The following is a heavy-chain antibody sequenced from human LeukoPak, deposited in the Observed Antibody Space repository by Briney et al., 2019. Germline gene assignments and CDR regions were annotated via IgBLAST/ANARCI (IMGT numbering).Heavy chain of an antibody. V-gene: IGHV1-69*13. Sequence: GASVKVSCKASGYTFRSYAISWVRQAPGQGLEWMGGIIPIFGTANYAQKFQGRVTITADESTSTAYMELSSLRSEDTAVYYCARDQGYRYGYGDFDYWGQGTLVTVSS. D-gene: IGHD5-18*01. J-gene: IGHJ4*02. CDR2: IIPIFGTA. CDR1: GYTFRSYA. CDR3: ARDQGYRYGYGDFDY.